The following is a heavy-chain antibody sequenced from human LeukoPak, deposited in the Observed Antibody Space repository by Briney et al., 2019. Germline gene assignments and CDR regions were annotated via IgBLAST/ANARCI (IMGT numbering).Heavy chain of an antibody. V-gene: IGHV3-21*06. CDR2: ISSSSSYSSYT. J-gene: IGHJ4*02. Sequence: GGSLRLSCAASGFTFSSYAMSWVRQAPGKGLEWVSSISSSSSYSSYTYYADSVKGRFTISRDNAKNSLYLQMDSLRAEDTAVYYCAKPRTNDYGGNFDCWGQGTLVTVSS. CDR3: AKPRTNDYGGNFDC. CDR1: GFTFSSYA. D-gene: IGHD4-23*01.